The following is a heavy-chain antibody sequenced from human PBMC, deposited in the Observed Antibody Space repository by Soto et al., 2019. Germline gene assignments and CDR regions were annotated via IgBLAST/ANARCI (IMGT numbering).Heavy chain of an antibody. V-gene: IGHV1-18*01. J-gene: IGHJ6*03. Sequence: ASVKVSCKASGYTFTSYGISWVRQAPGQGLEWMGWISAYNGNTNCAQKLQGRVTMTTDTSTSTAYKELRSLRSDDTAVYYCARDRWGGWVVPVHYYMDVWGKGTTVTVSS. CDR2: ISAYNGNT. CDR1: GYTFTSYG. CDR3: ARDRWGGWVVPVHYYMDV. D-gene: IGHD2-2*01.